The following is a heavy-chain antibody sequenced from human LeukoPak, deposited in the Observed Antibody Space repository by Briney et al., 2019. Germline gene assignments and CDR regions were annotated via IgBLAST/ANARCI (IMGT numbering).Heavy chain of an antibody. CDR2: IYYSGST. V-gene: IGHV4-39*01. CDR3: ARRGVVVAATAMEYYFDY. Sequence: SETLSLTRTVSGGSISSSSYYWGWIRQPPGKGLEWIGSIYYSGSTYYNPSLKSRVTISVDTSKNQFSLKLSSVTAADTAVYYCARRGVVVAATAMEYYFDYWGQGTLVTVSS. CDR1: GGSISSSSYY. J-gene: IGHJ4*02. D-gene: IGHD2-15*01.